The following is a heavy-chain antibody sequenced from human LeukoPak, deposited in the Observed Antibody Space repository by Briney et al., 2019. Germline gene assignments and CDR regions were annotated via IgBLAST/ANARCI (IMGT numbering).Heavy chain of an antibody. CDR1: EFAFNTYA. J-gene: IGHJ4*02. Sequence: GGSLRLSCAASEFAFNTYAMHWVRQAPGKGLEWVAVISYDGNDKYYADSVKGRFTISRDNSKNTLYLQMDSLRAEDTALYYCASPNSMAGTHYFHYWAREPRSSSLQ. V-gene: IGHV3-30*04. D-gene: IGHD6-19*01. CDR3: ASPNSMAGTHYFHY. CDR2: ISYDGNDK.